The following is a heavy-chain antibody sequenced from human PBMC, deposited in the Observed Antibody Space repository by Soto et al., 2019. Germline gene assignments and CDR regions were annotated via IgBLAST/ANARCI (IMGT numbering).Heavy chain of an antibody. CDR3: VCGGNFFVY. CDR1: GFTFSTYW. CDR2: INQDGSER. V-gene: IGHV3-7*01. D-gene: IGHD3-16*01. J-gene: IGHJ4*02. Sequence: EVQLVESGGGLVQPGGSLRLPCAASGFTFSTYWMTWVRQPPGKGLEWVASINQDGSERYYVDSVRGQFTISRENAKNSLYLQMNSLRAEDTAVYYCVCGGNFFVYWGQGTLVTVSP.